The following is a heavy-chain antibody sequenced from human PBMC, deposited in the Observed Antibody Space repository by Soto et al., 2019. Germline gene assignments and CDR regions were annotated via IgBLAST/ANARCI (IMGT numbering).Heavy chain of an antibody. D-gene: IGHD6-13*01. Sequence: QVQLQQWGAGLLKPSETLSLTCAVYGGSFSGYYWSWIRQPPGKGLEWIGEINHSGRTNYNPSLKSRVTISVDTSKNQFSLKLSSVTAADTAVYYCARIAAAGKGLEYFQHWGQGTLVTVSS. CDR2: INHSGRT. V-gene: IGHV4-34*01. J-gene: IGHJ1*01. CDR3: ARIAAAGKGLEYFQH. CDR1: GGSFSGYY.